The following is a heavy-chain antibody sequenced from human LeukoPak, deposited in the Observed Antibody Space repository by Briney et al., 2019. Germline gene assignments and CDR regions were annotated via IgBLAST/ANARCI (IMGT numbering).Heavy chain of an antibody. CDR1: GGSMSSYF. Sequence: SETLSLTCTISGGSMSSYFWSWIRQPPGKGLEWIGYISYSGSTNYNPSLKSRVTISVDTSKNLFSLKLNSVTAADTAVYYCARGWQWLVRYWGQGTLVTVSS. D-gene: IGHD6-19*01. CDR3: ARGWQWLVRY. CDR2: ISYSGST. J-gene: IGHJ4*02. V-gene: IGHV4-59*01.